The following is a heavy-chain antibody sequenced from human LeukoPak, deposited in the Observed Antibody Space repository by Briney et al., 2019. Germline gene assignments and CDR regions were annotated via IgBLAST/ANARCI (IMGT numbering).Heavy chain of an antibody. CDR3: AKTPAIRDSSGYYYDY. CDR2: ISGSGGST. CDR1: GFTFSSYA. Sequence: HPGGSLRLSRAASGFTFSSYAMSWVRQAPGKGLEWVSAISGSGGSTYYADSVKGRFTISRDNSKNTLYLQMNSLRAEDTAVYYCAKTPAIRDSSGYYYDYWGQGTLVTVSS. V-gene: IGHV3-23*01. J-gene: IGHJ4*02. D-gene: IGHD3-22*01.